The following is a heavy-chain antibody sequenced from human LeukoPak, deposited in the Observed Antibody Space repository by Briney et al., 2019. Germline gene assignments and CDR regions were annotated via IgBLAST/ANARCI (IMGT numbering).Heavy chain of an antibody. J-gene: IGHJ4*02. D-gene: IGHD7-27*01. Sequence: GGSLRLSCAASGFTFSSYSMNWVRQAPGKGLEWVSSISSSSSYIYYADSVKGRFTISRDNAKSSLYLKMNSLRAEDTAVYYCARDIGWGSFDYWGQGTLVTVSS. CDR1: GFTFSSYS. CDR3: ARDIGWGSFDY. CDR2: ISSSSSYI. V-gene: IGHV3-21*01.